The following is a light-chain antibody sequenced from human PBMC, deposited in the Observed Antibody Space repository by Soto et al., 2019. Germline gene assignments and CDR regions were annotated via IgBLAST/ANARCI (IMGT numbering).Light chain of an antibody. CDR1: QSISTN. CDR3: QQYNNWPRT. J-gene: IGKJ1*01. CDR2: GAS. Sequence: IIMTQSPATLSVSPGERVTLSCRASQSISTNLAWYQQKPGQAPRLLIYGASTRATGIPARFSGSGSGTDFTLTISSLQSEDFAVYFCQQYNNWPRTFGQGTKGDIK. V-gene: IGKV3-15*01.